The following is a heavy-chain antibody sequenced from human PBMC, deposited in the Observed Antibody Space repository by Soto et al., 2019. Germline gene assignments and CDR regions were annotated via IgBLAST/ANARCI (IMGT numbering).Heavy chain of an antibody. CDR2: IIPIFGTA. CDR1: GGTFSSYA. V-gene: IGHV1-69*13. CDR3: ASNYCTNGVCYHRYYYYGMDV. D-gene: IGHD2-8*01. Sequence: GASVKVSFTASGGTFSSYAISWVRQAPGQGLEWMGGIIPIFGTANYAQKFQGRVTITADESTSTAYMELSSLRSEDTAVYYCASNYCTNGVCYHRYYYYGMDVWGQGTTVTVPS. J-gene: IGHJ6*02.